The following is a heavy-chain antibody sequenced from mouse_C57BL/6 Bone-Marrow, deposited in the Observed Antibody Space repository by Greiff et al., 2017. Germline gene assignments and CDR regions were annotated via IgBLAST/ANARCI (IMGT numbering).Heavy chain of an antibody. J-gene: IGHJ4*01. Sequence: QVQLQQSGAELVMPGASVKLSCKASGYTFTSYWMHWVKQRPGQGLEWIGEIDPSDSYTNYNQKFKGKSTLTVDKSSSTAYMQLRSLTSEDSAVYYCARTGVVPYYYAMDYWGQGTSVTVSS. D-gene: IGHD1-1*01. CDR3: ARTGVVPYYYAMDY. CDR2: IDPSDSYT. CDR1: GYTFTSYW. V-gene: IGHV1-69*01.